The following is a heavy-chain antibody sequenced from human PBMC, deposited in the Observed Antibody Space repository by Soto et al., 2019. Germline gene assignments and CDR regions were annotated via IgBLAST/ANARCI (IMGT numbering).Heavy chain of an antibody. V-gene: IGHV4-31*03. CDR1: GGSISSGGYF. Sequence: SETLSLTCTVSGGSISSGGYFWSWVRQHPGKGLEWIGNIYYSGRTYCDPSLKSRVTISVDTSKNQFSLKLSSVTAADTAVYYCARFAKEENPKVGSWYYFDYWGQGTRVTVSS. CDR2: IYYSGRT. J-gene: IGHJ4*02. CDR3: ARFAKEENPKVGSWYYFDY. D-gene: IGHD6-13*01.